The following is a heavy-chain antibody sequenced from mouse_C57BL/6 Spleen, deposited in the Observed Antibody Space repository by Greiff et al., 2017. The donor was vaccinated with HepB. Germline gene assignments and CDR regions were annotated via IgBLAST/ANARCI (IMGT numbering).Heavy chain of an antibody. V-gene: IGHV1-55*01. J-gene: IGHJ3*01. D-gene: IGHD1-1*01. CDR3: ARRGSSFAWFAY. CDR1: GYTFTSYW. Sequence: VQLQQPGAELVKPGASVKMSCKASGYTFTSYWITWVKQRPGQGLEWIGDIYPGSGSTNYNEKFKSKATLTVDTSSSTAYMQLSSLTSEDSAVYYCARRGSSFAWFAYWGQGTLVTVSA. CDR2: IYPGSGST.